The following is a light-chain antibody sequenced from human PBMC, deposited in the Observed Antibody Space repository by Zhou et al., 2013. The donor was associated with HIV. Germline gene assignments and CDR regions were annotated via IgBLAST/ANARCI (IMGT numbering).Light chain of an antibody. CDR1: QSVSSSY. V-gene: IGKV3D-20*02. CDR2: GAS. Sequence: EIVLTQSPGTLSLSPGERATLSCRASQSVSSSYLAWYQQKPGQAPRLLIYGASSRATGIPDRFSGSGSGTDFTLTISSLEPEDFAVYYCQQRSSWPGTFGQGTKVEIK. J-gene: IGKJ1*01. CDR3: QQRSSWPGT.